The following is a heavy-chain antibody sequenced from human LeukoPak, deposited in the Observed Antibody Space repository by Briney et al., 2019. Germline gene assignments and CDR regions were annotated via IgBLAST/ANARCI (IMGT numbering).Heavy chain of an antibody. J-gene: IGHJ3*02. D-gene: IGHD3-10*01. CDR1: GFTFSSYE. CDR3: ARDRPLLWFGESDAFDI. Sequence: GGSLRLSCAASGFTFSSYEMNWVRQAPGKGLEWVSYISSSGSTIYYADSVKGRFTISRDNAKNSLYLQMNSLRAEDTAVCYCARDRPLLWFGESDAFDIWGQGTMVTVSS. V-gene: IGHV3-48*03. CDR2: ISSSGSTI.